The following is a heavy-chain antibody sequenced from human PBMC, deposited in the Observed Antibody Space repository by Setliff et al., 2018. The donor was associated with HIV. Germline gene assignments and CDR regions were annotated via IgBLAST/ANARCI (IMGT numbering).Heavy chain of an antibody. CDR2: INPKSGGT. D-gene: IGHD3-16*01. CDR3: ARDGGGPGDYYYYMDV. J-gene: IGHJ6*03. V-gene: IGHV1-2*02. CDR1: GYTFTDYY. Sequence: ASVKVSCKASGYTFTDYYMHWVRQAPGQGLEWMGWINPKSGGTNSALKFQGRVTMTRDTSISTAYTELSRLRSDDTAVYYCARDGGGPGDYYYYMDVWAKGTTVTVSS.